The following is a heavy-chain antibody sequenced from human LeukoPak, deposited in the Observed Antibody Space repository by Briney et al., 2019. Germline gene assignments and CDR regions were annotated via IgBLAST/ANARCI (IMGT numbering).Heavy chain of an antibody. CDR2: INHSGST. CDR3: ASVGYCSSTSCYNYGMDV. CDR1: GGSFGGYY. D-gene: IGHD2-2*02. Sequence: PSETLSLTCAVYGGSFGGYYWSWIRQPPGKGLEWIGEINHSGSTNYNPSLKSRVTISVDTSKNQFSLKLSSVTAADTAVYYCASVGYCSSTSCYNYGMDVWGQGTTVTVSS. J-gene: IGHJ6*02. V-gene: IGHV4-34*01.